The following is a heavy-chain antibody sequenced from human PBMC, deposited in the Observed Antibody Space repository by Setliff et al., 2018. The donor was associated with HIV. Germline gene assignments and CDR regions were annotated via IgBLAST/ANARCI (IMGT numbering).Heavy chain of an antibody. CDR3: ARTFPCFYYANSGHTNYFDF. CDR2: IDWEDDK. CDR1: GFSLSTTAMR. V-gene: IGHV2-70*04. D-gene: IGHD3-22*01. J-gene: IGHJ4*02. Sequence: SGPTLVNPTQTLTLTCTFSGFSLSTTAMRVTWVRQPPGKALEWLARIDWEDDKFYSPSLKTRLNISMDTSKNRVVLTMTSLDPGDTATYFCARTFPCFYYANSGHTNYFDFWGQGARVTVSS.